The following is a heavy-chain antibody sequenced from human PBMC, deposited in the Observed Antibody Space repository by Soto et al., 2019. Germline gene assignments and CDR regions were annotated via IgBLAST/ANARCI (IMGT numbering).Heavy chain of an antibody. D-gene: IGHD1-26*01. CDR3: VREDGVVGASSAFDF. CDR2: INGRSNYN. Sequence: GGSLRLSCVASGFALTTYTMNWVRQAPGTGLEWVSSINGRSNYNYDSDSVKGRFTFSRDNAQNSLFLQKSRLGHEDTAVYYCVREDGVVGASSAFDFWGQGTLVTVSS. V-gene: IGHV3-21*01. CDR1: GFALTTYT. J-gene: IGHJ4*02.